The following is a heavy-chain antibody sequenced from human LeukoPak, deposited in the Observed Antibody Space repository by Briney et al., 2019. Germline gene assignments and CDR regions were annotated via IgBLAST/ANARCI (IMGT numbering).Heavy chain of an antibody. CDR2: IWYDGTNK. J-gene: IGHJ4*02. CDR1: GFTFSSYG. D-gene: IGHD3-22*01. CDR3: ARVIFNYDNSGLNY. V-gene: IGHV3-33*08. Sequence: GGSLRLSCAAFGFTFSSYGMTWVRQAPGKGLEWVANIWYDGTNKHYADSVKGRSTISRDNSKNTLYLQMDNLRAEDTAVYYCARVIFNYDNSGLNYWGQGTLVTVSS.